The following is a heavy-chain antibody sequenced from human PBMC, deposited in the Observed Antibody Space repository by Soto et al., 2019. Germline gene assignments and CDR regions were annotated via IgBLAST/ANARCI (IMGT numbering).Heavy chain of an antibody. V-gene: IGHV1-24*01. CDR2: FDPEDGET. J-gene: IGHJ2*01. Sequence: ASVKVSCKVSGYTLTELSMHWVRQAPGKRLEWMGVFDPEDGETIYAQKFQGRVTMTEDTSADTAYMELSSLRSEDTAVYYCARGGSLYWYFDLWGRGTLVTVSS. CDR1: GYTLTELS. D-gene: IGHD1-26*01. CDR3: ARGGSLYWYFDL.